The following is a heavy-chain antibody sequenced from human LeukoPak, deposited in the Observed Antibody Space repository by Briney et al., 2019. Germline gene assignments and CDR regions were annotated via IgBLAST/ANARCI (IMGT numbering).Heavy chain of an antibody. CDR2: IYSGGSS. V-gene: IGHV3-53*01. J-gene: IGHJ4*02. Sequence: GGSLRLSYAASGFTVSSNYMSWVRQAPGKGLEWVSVIYSGGSSYYADSVKGRFTLSRDNSKNTLYLQMNSLRAEDTAVYYCARGGRSSGGYLYNFDYWGQGTLVTVSS. D-gene: IGHD1-26*01. CDR1: GFTVSSNY. CDR3: ARGGRSSGGYLYNFDY.